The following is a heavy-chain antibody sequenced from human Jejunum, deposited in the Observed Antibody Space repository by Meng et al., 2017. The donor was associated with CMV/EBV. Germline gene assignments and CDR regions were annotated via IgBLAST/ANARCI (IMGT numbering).Heavy chain of an antibody. D-gene: IGHD5-24*01. V-gene: IGHV4-31*02. Sequence: SGGFSWRWIRQHPGTGLEYIGNIYYTGSTYYNPSLKSRVAISIDTSKKQFSLDLNSVTAADTAVYYCARGWPNTHDPRKSDNWFDPWGQGTLVTVSS. CDR3: ARGWPNTHDPRKSDNWFDP. CDR2: IYYTGST. J-gene: IGHJ5*02. CDR1: SGGFS.